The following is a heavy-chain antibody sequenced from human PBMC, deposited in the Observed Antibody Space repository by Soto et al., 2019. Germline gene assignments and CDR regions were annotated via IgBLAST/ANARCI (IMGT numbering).Heavy chain of an antibody. V-gene: IGHV3-21*01. J-gene: IGHJ5*02. D-gene: IGHD6-19*01. CDR2: ISSSSSYI. Sequence: EVQLVESGGGLVKPGGSLRLSCAASGFTFSSYSMNWVRQAPGKGLEWVSSISSSSSYIYYADSVKGRLTISRDNAKNSLYLQMNSLRAEDTAVYYCASLLIAVAGPNWFDPWGQGTLVIVSS. CDR3: ASLLIAVAGPNWFDP. CDR1: GFTFSSYS.